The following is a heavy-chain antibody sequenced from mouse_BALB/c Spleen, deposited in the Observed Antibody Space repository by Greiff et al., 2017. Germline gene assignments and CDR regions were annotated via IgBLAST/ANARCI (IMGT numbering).Heavy chain of an antibody. J-gene: IGHJ2*01. D-gene: IGHD1-1*02. CDR1: GYTFTSYW. CDR3: GYGDYFDY. V-gene: IGHV1-7*01. CDR2: INPSTGYT. Sequence: VQRVESGAELAKPGASVKMSCKASGYTFTSYWMHWVKQRPGQGLEWIGYINPSTGYTEYNQKFKDKATLTADKSSSTAYMQLSSLTSEDSAVYYCGYGDYFDYWGQGTTLTVSS.